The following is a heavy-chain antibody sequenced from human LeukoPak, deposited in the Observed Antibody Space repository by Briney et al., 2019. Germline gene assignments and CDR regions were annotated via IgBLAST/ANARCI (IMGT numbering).Heavy chain of an antibody. J-gene: IGHJ5*02. CDR1: GFTFSGYW. CDR2: IKQDGSEK. CDR3: ARSLRVAVAASS. Sequence: GGSLRLSCAASGFTFSGYWMSWVRQASGKGLEWVANIKQDGSEKYYVDSLKGRFTISRDNAKNLLYLKMNSLPAEDTAIYSCARSLRVAVAASSWGQGTLVTVSS. V-gene: IGHV3-7*01. D-gene: IGHD6-19*01.